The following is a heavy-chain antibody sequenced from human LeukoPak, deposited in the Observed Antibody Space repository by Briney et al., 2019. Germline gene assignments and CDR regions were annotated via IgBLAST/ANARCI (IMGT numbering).Heavy chain of an antibody. CDR1: GFTFSDYY. CDR2: IYSGGST. D-gene: IGHD6-13*01. Sequence: GGSLRLSCAASGFTFSDYYMSWVRRAPGKGLESVSVIYSGGSTYYADSVKGRFTISRDNSKNTLYLQMNSLRAEDTAVYYCARVYSSSWDYFDYWGQGTLVTVSS. V-gene: IGHV3-66*01. CDR3: ARVYSSSWDYFDY. J-gene: IGHJ4*02.